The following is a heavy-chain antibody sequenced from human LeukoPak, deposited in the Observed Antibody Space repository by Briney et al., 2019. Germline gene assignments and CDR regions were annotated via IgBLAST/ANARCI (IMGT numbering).Heavy chain of an antibody. CDR1: GYTFTSYG. J-gene: IGHJ4*02. CDR2: ISAYNGNT. V-gene: IGHV1-18*01. CDR3: ARDGPVVTENFDY. Sequence: ASVKVSCKASGYTFTSYGISWVRQAPGQGLEWMGWISAYNGNTNYAQKLQGRVTMTTDTSTSTAYVELRSLRSDDTAVYHCARDGPVVTENFDYWGQGTLVTVSS. D-gene: IGHD4-23*01.